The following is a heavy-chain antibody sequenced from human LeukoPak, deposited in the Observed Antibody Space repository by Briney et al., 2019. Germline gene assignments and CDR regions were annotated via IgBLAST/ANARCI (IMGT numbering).Heavy chain of an antibody. Sequence: ASVKVSCKASGYTFIGYYLHWVRQAPGQGLEWMGWINPSIGDTNYAQQFQGRVTMTRDTSINTAYMELSRLKSDDTALYYCARGSSGYYYRMDYWGQGTLVTVSS. V-gene: IGHV1-2*02. CDR2: INPSIGDT. J-gene: IGHJ4*02. CDR3: ARGSSGYYYRMDY. CDR1: GYTFIGYY. D-gene: IGHD3-22*01.